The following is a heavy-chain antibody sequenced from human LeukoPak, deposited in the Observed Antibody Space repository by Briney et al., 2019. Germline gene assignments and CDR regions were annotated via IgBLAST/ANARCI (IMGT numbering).Heavy chain of an antibody. V-gene: IGHV3-11*01. Sequence: PGGSLRLSCAASGFTFSDYYMSWIRQAPGKGLEWVSYISSSGSTIYYADSVKGRFTISRDNAKNSLYLQMNSLRAEDTAVYYCARDCVWGSYRYDAFDIWGQGTMVTVSS. CDR1: GFTFSDYY. CDR3: ARDCVWGSYRYDAFDI. CDR2: ISSSGSTI. J-gene: IGHJ3*02. D-gene: IGHD3-16*02.